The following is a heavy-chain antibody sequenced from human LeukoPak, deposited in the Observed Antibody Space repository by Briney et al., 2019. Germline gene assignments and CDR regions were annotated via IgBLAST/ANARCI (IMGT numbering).Heavy chain of an antibody. Sequence: GGSLRLSCAASGFTLSSYSMNWVRQAPGKGLEWVSSISSSSSYIYYADSVEGRFTISRDNAKNSLYLQMNSLRAEDTAVYYCARDRSSGRYGDNGYWGQGTLVTVSS. V-gene: IGHV3-21*01. D-gene: IGHD6-19*01. CDR3: ARDRSSGRYGDNGY. CDR1: GFTLSSYS. CDR2: ISSSSSYI. J-gene: IGHJ4*02.